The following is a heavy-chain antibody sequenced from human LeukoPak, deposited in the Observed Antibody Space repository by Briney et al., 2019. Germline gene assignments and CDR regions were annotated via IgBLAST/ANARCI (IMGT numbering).Heavy chain of an antibody. J-gene: IGHJ3*02. D-gene: IGHD3-9*01. CDR2: INHSGST. Sequence: SQTLSLTCTVSGGSISSGGYYWSWLRQPPGTGLEWIGEINHSGSTNYNPSLKSRVTIAVDTSKNQFSLKLSSVTAADTAVYYCARGNVLRYFDWSTDDAFDIWGQGTMVTVSS. V-gene: IGHV4-30-2*01. CDR3: ARGNVLRYFDWSTDDAFDI. CDR1: GGSISSGGYY.